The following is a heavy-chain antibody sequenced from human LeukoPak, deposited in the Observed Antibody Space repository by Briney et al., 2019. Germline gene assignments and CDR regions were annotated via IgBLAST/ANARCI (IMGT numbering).Heavy chain of an antibody. CDR1: GFTFSSYG. V-gene: IGHV3-33*01. D-gene: IGHD3-16*01. CDR2: IWYDGSNK. J-gene: IGHJ6*04. CDR3: ARDRDQGENYDYYYGMDV. Sequence: PGGSLRLSRAASGFTFSSYGMHWVRQAPGKGLEWVAVIWYDGSNKYYADSVKGRFTISRDNSKNTLYLQMNSLRAEDTAVYYCARDRDQGENYDYYYGMDVWGKGTTVTVSS.